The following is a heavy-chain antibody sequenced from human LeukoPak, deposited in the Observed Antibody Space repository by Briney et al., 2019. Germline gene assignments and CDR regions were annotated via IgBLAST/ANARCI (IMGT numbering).Heavy chain of an antibody. CDR1: GFTFSSYS. D-gene: IGHD2-15*01. CDR2: ISSSSSTI. CDR3: ARPATPYCSGGSCYSDDAFDI. V-gene: IGHV3-48*01. Sequence: GGSLRLSCAASGFTFSSYSMNWVRQAPGKGLEWVSYISSSSSTIYYADSVKGRFTISRDNAKDSLYLQMNSLRAEDTAVYYCARPATPYCSGGSCYSDDAFDIWGQGTMVTVSS. J-gene: IGHJ3*02.